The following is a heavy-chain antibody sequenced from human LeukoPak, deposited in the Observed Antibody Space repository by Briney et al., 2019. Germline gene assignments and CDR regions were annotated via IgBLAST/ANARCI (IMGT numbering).Heavy chain of an antibody. V-gene: IGHV4-38-2*01. CDR3: ARLSSGWYYFDY. J-gene: IGHJ4*02. CDR2: IYHSGST. D-gene: IGHD6-19*01. Sequence: PSETLSLTCAVSGYSISSGYYWGWIRQPPGKGLEGIGSIYHSGSTYYNPSLKSRVTISVDTSKNQFSLKLSSVTAADTAVYYCARLSSGWYYFDYWGQGTLVTVSS. CDR1: GYSISSGYY.